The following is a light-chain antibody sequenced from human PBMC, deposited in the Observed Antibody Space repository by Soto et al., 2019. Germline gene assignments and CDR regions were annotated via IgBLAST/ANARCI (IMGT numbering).Light chain of an antibody. J-gene: IGKJ1*01. Sequence: ENVLTQSPGTQSLSPGERATLSCRASQSNSSSSLAWYQQKFGQAPRLLMYGTSSRATGIPDRFSGSGSGTDFTLTISRLEPEDFAVYYCQQYDSSPRTFGQGTKVEIK. CDR1: QSNSSSS. V-gene: IGKV3-20*01. CDR3: QQYDSSPRT. CDR2: GTS.